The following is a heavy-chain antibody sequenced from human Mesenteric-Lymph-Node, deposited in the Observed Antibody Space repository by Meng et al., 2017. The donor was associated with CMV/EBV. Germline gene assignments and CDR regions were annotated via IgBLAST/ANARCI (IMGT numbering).Heavy chain of an antibody. Sequence: GGSLRLSCVASGLTFSTFGVHWVRQAPGKGLEWVAFIRYDGSNKNYVDSVKGRFTISRDNSKNTVYLQMNSLRPEDTAVYYCAKDPRYSDWPEALGMDVWGQGTTVTVSS. V-gene: IGHV3-30*02. D-gene: IGHD3-9*01. CDR2: IRYDGSNK. CDR1: GLTFSTFG. CDR3: AKDPRYSDWPEALGMDV. J-gene: IGHJ6*02.